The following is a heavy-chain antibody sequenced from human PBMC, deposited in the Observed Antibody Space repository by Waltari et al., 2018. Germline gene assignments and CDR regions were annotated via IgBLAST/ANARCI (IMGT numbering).Heavy chain of an antibody. J-gene: IGHJ3*02. CDR2: INGGNGNT. CDR3: ARVEGAAGLDI. Sequence: QVQLVQSGAEVKKPGASVKVSCTAAGCTFTSYAMHWVRQATGQGLEGRGWINGGNGNTKYSQKVQGRVTITSDTSASTAYMELSSLRSEDTAVYYCARVEGAAGLDIWGQGTMVTVSS. D-gene: IGHD3-16*01. V-gene: IGHV1-3*01. CDR1: GCTFTSYA.